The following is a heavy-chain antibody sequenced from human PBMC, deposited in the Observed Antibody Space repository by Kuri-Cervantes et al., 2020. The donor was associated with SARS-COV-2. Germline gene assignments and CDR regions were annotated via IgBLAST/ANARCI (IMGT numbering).Heavy chain of an antibody. CDR3: ARDRFLEWLLSREYYYGMDV. D-gene: IGHD3-3*01. CDR2: ISYDGSNK. CDR1: GFTFSSYA. Sequence: GQSLKISCAASGFTFSSYAMRWVRQAPGKGLEWVAVISYDGSNKYYADSVKGRFTISRDNSKNTLYLQMNSLRAEDTAVYYCARDRFLEWLLSREYYYGMDVWGQGTTVTVSS. V-gene: IGHV3-30-3*01. J-gene: IGHJ6*02.